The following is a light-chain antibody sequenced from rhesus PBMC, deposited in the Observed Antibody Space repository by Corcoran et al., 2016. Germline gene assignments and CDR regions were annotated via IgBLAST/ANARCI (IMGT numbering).Light chain of an antibody. CDR2: SAS. CDR1: QAIKNY. CDR3: QQHNTYPP. V-gene: IGKV1S14*01. Sequence: DIQMTQSPSSLSASVGDTVTITCRASQAIKNYLAWYQQRPGKAPKSLIYSASNLEGGDPSRFSGSGSGTDFTLTIMSLQPEDCATYYCQQHNTYPPFGQGTKVEIK. J-gene: IGKJ1*01.